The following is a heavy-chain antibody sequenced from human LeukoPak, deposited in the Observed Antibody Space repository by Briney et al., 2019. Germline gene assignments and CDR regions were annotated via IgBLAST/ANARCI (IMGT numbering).Heavy chain of an antibody. Sequence: GGSLRRSCAASGFTFDNYAMHWVRQAPGKGLEWVSGITWNSDNIGYADSVKGRFTISRDNAKNSLYLQMNSLRAEDTALYYCVKDGGDYYGSGNHLRWFDPWGQGTLVTVSS. CDR3: VKDGGDYYGSGNHLRWFDP. D-gene: IGHD3-10*01. CDR2: ITWNSDNI. CDR1: GFTFDNYA. V-gene: IGHV3-9*01. J-gene: IGHJ5*02.